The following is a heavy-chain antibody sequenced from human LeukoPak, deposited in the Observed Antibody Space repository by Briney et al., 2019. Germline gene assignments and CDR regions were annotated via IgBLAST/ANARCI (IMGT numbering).Heavy chain of an antibody. D-gene: IGHD1-26*01. CDR2: ISASGGST. Sequence: PGGSLRLSCAASGFTFSNFAMSWVRQAPGKGLEWVSDISASGGSTYYADSVKGRFTISRDNPKNTLYLQMNSLRAEDTAVYYCAKGRGSSDRRPVDYWGQGILVTVSS. CDR3: AKGRGSSDRRPVDY. CDR1: GFTFSNFA. V-gene: IGHV3-23*01. J-gene: IGHJ4*02.